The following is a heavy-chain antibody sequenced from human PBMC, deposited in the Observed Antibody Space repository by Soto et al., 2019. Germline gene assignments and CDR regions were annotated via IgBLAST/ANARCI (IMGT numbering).Heavy chain of an antibody. V-gene: IGHV4-59*08. CDR2: IYNSGNT. D-gene: IGHD2-2*01. Sequence: QVQLQESGPGLVKPSETLSLTCTVSGGSISSFYWSWIRQPPGKGLEWIGYIYNSGNTNYSPSLQSRVTISVDTSKNQFSLNLSSVTAADTAVYYCARRTSWNTIDYWSQGTLVTVSS. J-gene: IGHJ4*02. CDR3: ARRTSWNTIDY. CDR1: GGSISSFY.